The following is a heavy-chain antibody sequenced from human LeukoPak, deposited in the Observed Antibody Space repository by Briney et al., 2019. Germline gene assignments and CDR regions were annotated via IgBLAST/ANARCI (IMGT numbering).Heavy chain of an antibody. CDR3: ARRLAMAGTHHFDY. CDR2: IYYSGST. V-gene: IGHV4-39*01. D-gene: IGHD6-19*01. CDR1: GGSISNSNNNY. Sequence: SETLSLTCTVSGGSISNSNNNYWGWIRQPPGKGLEWIGSIYYSGSTFYNPSLKSRVTISVDTSKNQFSLKLNSMTAADTAVYYCARRLAMAGTHHFDYWGQGTLVTVSS. J-gene: IGHJ4*02.